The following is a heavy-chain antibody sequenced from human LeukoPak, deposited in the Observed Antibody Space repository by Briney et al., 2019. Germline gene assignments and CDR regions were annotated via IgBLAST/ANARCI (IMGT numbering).Heavy chain of an antibody. CDR2: IRYDGSNK. D-gene: IGHD3-10*01. V-gene: IGHV3-30*02. CDR3: AKAAYGSGTYYYVDV. Sequence: GGSLRLSCAASGFTFSTYGIHWVRQAPGKGLEWVAFIRYDGSNKYYADSVKGRFTISRDNSKNTLYLQMNSLRAEDTAVYYCAKAAYGSGTYYYVDVWGKGTTVTVSS. CDR1: GFTFSTYG. J-gene: IGHJ6*03.